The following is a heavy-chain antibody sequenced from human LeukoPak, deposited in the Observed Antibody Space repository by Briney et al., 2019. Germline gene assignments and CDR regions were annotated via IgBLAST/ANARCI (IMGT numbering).Heavy chain of an antibody. CDR3: ARDTVNAPFVVSLDY. CDR2: IKQDGSEK. CDR1: GFTFSTYW. J-gene: IGHJ4*02. D-gene: IGHD2-8*01. Sequence: GGSLRLSCAASGFTFSTYWMSWVRQAPGKGLEWVANIKQDGSEKYYVDSVKGRFTVSRDNAKNLLLLEMHSLRAEDTAVYYCARDTVNAPFVVSLDYWGQGALVTVSS. V-gene: IGHV3-7*01.